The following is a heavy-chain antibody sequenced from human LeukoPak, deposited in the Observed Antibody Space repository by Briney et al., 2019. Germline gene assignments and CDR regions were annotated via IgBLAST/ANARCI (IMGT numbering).Heavy chain of an antibody. V-gene: IGHV3-23*01. CDR2: ISGSGGST. J-gene: IGHJ4*02. D-gene: IGHD2-2*01. Sequence: GGSLRLSCAASGFTFSSCAMSWVRQAPGKGLEWVSAISGSGGSTYYADSVKGRFTISRDNSKNTLYLQMNSLRAEDTAVYYCAKDRDIVVVPAAPESGDYWGQGTLVTVSS. CDR3: AKDRDIVVVPAAPESGDY. CDR1: GFTFSSCA.